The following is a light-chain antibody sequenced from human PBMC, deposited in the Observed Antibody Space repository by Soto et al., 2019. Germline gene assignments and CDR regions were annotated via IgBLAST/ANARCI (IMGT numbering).Light chain of an antibody. CDR3: MQALQIRVE. Sequence: DSVMTQSPLSLSVTPGEPASISCRSSQSLLHSNGYTYLDWYLQRPGQSPQLLIYLGSHRASGVPHRFSGSGSGTDFTLKISRVEAEDVGGYYCMQALQIRVEFGQGTKVQI. J-gene: IGKJ1*01. CDR2: LGS. CDR1: QSLLHSNGYTY. V-gene: IGKV2-28*01.